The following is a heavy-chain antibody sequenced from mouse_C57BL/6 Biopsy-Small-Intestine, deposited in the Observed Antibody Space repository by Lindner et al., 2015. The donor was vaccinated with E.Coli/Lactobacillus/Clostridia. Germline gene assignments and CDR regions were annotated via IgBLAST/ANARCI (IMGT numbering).Heavy chain of an antibody. V-gene: IGHV1-82*01. CDR1: GYAFSSSW. J-gene: IGHJ2*01. CDR2: IYPGDGDT. Sequence: VQLQESGPELVKPGASVKISCRASGYAFSSSWMNWVKQRPGKGLEWIGRIYPGDGDTNYNGKFKGKATLTADKSSSTAYMQLSSLTSEDSAVYFCARSIDYSNFYFDYWGQGTTLTVSS. D-gene: IGHD2-5*01. CDR3: ARSIDYSNFYFDY.